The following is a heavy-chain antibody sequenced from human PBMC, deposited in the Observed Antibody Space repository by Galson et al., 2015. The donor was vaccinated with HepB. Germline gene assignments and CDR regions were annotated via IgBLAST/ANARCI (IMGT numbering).Heavy chain of an antibody. J-gene: IGHJ2*01. CDR3: AKVFAPLCGSTSGAYRHFDL. Sequence: SLRLSCAASGLTFSSSAMSWVRQAPGKGLEWVSAISGGGGRTYYADSVKGRFTISRDNSKNTVYLQMNSLRAEDTAVYYCAKVFAPLCGSTSGAYRHFDLWGRGTLVTVSS. CDR2: ISGGGGRT. CDR1: GLTFSSSA. D-gene: IGHD2-2*01. V-gene: IGHV3-23*01.